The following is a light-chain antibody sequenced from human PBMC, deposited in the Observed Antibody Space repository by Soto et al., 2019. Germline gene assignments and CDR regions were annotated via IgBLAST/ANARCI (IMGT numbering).Light chain of an antibody. V-gene: IGKV3-15*01. CDR2: GAS. J-gene: IGKJ5*01. CDR3: QQYNNWPPIT. CDR1: QSVSSN. Sequence: DIQMTQSPSSLSPGERATLSCRASQSVSSNLAWYQQKPGQAPRLLIYGASTRATGIPARFSGSGSGTEFTLTISSLQSEDFAVYYCQQYNNWPPITFGQGTRLEN.